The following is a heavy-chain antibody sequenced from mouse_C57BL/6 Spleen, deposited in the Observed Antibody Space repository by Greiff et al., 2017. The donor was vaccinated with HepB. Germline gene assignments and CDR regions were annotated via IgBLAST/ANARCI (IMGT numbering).Heavy chain of an antibody. CDR2: ISSGGSYT. CDR1: GFTFSSYG. CDR3: ARQDYSNDDAMDY. Sequence: EVQLVESGGDLVKPGGSLKLSCAASGFTFSSYGMSWVRQTPDKRLEWVATISSGGSYTYYPDSVKGRFTISRDNAKNTLYLQMSSLKSEDTAMYYCARQDYSNDDAMDYWGQGTSVTVSS. D-gene: IGHD2-12*01. V-gene: IGHV5-6*01. J-gene: IGHJ4*01.